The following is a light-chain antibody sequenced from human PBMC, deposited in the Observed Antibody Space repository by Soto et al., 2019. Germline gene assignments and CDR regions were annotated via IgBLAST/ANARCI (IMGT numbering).Light chain of an antibody. Sequence: DIQMTQSPSSLSASVGDRVTITCQTSQDISNFLNWYHQTPGKAPRLLIYDVSNLQPGVASRFSGSGSGTDFTFTINSLQAEDIGVFYCQQYDKQPVTFGGGTKVDIK. V-gene: IGKV1-33*01. J-gene: IGKJ4*01. CDR3: QQYDKQPVT. CDR2: DVS. CDR1: QDISNF.